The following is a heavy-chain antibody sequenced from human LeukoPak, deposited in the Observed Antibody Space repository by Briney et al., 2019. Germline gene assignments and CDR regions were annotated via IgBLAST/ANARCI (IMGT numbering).Heavy chain of an antibody. Sequence: SVKVSCKASGGTFSSYAISWVRLAPGQGLEWMGGIIPIFGTANYAQKFQGRVTITADESTSTAYMELSSLRSEDTAVYYCARGEIVVVPAAMGDYYGMDVWGKGTTVTVSS. V-gene: IGHV1-69*01. CDR3: ARGEIVVVPAAMGDYYGMDV. D-gene: IGHD2-2*01. CDR1: GGTFSSYA. CDR2: IIPIFGTA. J-gene: IGHJ6*04.